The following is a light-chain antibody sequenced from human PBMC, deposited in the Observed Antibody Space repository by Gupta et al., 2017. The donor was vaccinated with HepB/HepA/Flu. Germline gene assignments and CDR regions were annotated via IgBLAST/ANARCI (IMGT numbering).Light chain of an antibody. V-gene: IGLV4-60*03. CDR1: SGHSNYG. Sequence: QPVLTQSSSASVSLGSSIKLTCTLSSGHSNYGIAWHQQLPGKAPRYLMKLESSGSYNTGSGVPDRFSGSSSGAVRYLTISNLEAEDEYYDYCETWGSNLVFGGGTKLTVL. J-gene: IGLJ3*02. CDR2: LESSGSY. CDR3: ETWGSNLV.